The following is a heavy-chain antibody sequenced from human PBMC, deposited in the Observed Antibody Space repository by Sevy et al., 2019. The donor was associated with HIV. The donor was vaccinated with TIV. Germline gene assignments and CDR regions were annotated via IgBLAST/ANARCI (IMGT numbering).Heavy chain of an antibody. V-gene: IGHV3-23*01. Sequence: GGSLRLSCAASGFTISSYWVTWVRQAPGKGLEWVSIISGSGDITYYEQSVKGRFTISRDNSKNTLSLQMNSLRAEDTAIYFCAKTDRISALGQFDYWGQGTLVTVSS. CDR3: AKTDRISALGQFDY. J-gene: IGHJ4*02. CDR2: ISGSGDIT. D-gene: IGHD6-13*01. CDR1: GFTISSYW.